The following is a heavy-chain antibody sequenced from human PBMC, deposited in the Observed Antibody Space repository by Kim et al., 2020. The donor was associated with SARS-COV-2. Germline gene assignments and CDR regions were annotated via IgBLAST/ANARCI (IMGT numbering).Heavy chain of an antibody. J-gene: IGHJ6*02. CDR1: GYTFTSYY. Sequence: ASVKVSCKASGYTFTSYYMHWVRQPPGQGLEWMGIINPSGGSTSYAQKFQDIVTMTRDTSTSTVYMELSSLRSEDTAVYYCARDVSRGGIYYGMDVWGQGTSVTVSS. CDR3: ARDVSRGGIYYGMDV. V-gene: IGHV1-46*01. D-gene: IGHD3-16*01. CDR2: INPSGGST.